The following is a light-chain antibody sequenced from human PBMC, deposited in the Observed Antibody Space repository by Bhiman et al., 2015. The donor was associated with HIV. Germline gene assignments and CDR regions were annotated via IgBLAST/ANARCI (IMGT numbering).Light chain of an antibody. CDR3: QSYDSSLSAWV. CDR1: SSNIGAGYD. V-gene: IGLV1-40*01. CDR2: GNS. J-gene: IGLJ3*02. Sequence: QSVLTQPPSMSGAPGQRVTISCTGSSSNIGAGYDVHWYQQLPGTAPKLLIYGNSNRPSGVPDRFSGSKSGTSASLAITGLQAEEEVDYYCQSYDSSLSAWVFGGGTKLTVL.